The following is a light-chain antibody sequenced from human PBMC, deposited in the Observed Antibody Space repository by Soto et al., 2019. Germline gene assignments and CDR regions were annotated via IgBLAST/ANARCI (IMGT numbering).Light chain of an antibody. V-gene: IGKV1-9*01. CDR1: QDISRY. CDR3: QQLSTYPNT. Sequence: DIQLTQSPSFLSASVGDRVTITCRASQDISRYLAWFQQKPGKAPKLLIFAASNLQSGVPSRFSGSGSGTEFTLTISSLQPEDFATYYCQQLSTYPNTFGQGTKLEIK. CDR2: AAS. J-gene: IGKJ2*01.